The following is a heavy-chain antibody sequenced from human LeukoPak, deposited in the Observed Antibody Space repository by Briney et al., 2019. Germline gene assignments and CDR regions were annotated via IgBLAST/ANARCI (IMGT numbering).Heavy chain of an antibody. D-gene: IGHD3-10*01. J-gene: IGHJ4*02. V-gene: IGHV3-23*01. CDR1: AFTFSSYA. CDR2: ITGSGGST. Sequence: GGSLRLSCAASAFTFSSYAMTWVRQAPGKGLEWVSEITGSGGSTYYADSVKGRFTISRDNSRNTLYLQMNSLRAEDTAVYYCARGLFDFDYWGQGTLVTVSS. CDR3: ARGLFDFDY.